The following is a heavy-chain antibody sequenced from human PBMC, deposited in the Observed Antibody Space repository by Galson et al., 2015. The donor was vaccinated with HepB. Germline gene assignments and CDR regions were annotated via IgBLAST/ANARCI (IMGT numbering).Heavy chain of an antibody. CDR1: GYTLTELS. CDR3: ATDLSYGSVSYFYYYGMDV. V-gene: IGHV1-24*01. D-gene: IGHD3-10*01. Sequence: SVKVSCKVSGYTLTELSMHWVRQAPGKGLEWMGGFDPEDGETIYAQKFQGRVTMTEDTSTDTAYMELSSLRSEDTAVYYCATDLSYGSVSYFYYYGMDVWGQGTTVTVSS. CDR2: FDPEDGET. J-gene: IGHJ6*02.